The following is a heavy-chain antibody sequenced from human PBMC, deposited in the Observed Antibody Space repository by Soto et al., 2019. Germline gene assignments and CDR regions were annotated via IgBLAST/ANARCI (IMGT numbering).Heavy chain of an antibody. J-gene: IGHJ4*02. CDR1: GFTFSSYG. CDR2: ISSDGSNK. D-gene: IGHD6-19*01. V-gene: IGHV3-30*18. CDR3: AKDGFGGAGQLWLVRFPDY. Sequence: QVQLVESGGGVVQPGRSLRLSCTASGFTFSSYGIHWVRQAPGKGLGWVAVISSDGSNKYYTDSVKGRFTISRDNSNNTLFLQMNSLRAEDTAVYFCAKDGFGGAGQLWLVRFPDYWGQGTLVTVSS.